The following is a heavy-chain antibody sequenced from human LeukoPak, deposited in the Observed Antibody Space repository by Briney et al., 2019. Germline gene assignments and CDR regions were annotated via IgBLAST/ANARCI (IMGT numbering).Heavy chain of an antibody. J-gene: IGHJ2*01. CDR1: GDSINRSPHY. Sequence: SETLSLTCSVSGDSINRSPHYWGWIRQPPGKGPEWIGSVYYTGSTSYSPSLKSRVTISVDTSKNQFSLQLRSVTAADTAVYLCARPGGEYLMYWFFDLWGRGTLVTVSS. CDR2: VYYTGST. D-gene: IGHD3-10*01. CDR3: ARPGGEYLMYWFFDL. V-gene: IGHV4-39*01.